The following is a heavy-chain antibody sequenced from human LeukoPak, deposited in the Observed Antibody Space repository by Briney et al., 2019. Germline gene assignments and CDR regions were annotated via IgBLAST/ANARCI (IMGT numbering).Heavy chain of an antibody. Sequence: ASVKVSCKASGYTCTSYGISWVRQAPGQGPAGMGWICAYNGNTDYAQKFHGRVTMTRDMSTSTVYRERSSLRSEDTAVYYCARDQVGITIFGVDLYYYYMDVWGKGTTVTVSS. CDR2: ICAYNGNT. D-gene: IGHD3-3*01. CDR3: ARDQVGITIFGVDLYYYYMDV. V-gene: IGHV1-18*01. CDR1: GYTCTSYG. J-gene: IGHJ6*03.